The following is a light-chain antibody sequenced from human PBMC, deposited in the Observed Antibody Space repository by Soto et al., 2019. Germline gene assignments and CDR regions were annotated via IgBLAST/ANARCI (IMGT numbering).Light chain of an antibody. CDR3: QQYGSSPQT. J-gene: IGKJ1*01. CDR2: AAS. V-gene: IGKV1-39*01. Sequence: DIQMTQSPSSLSASVGDRVSITCRASETISSHLNWYQQKAGKAPTLLVYAASSLQSGVPSRFTGSGSGTDFTLTISRLEPEDFAVYYCQQYGSSPQTFGQGTKVDIK. CDR1: ETISSH.